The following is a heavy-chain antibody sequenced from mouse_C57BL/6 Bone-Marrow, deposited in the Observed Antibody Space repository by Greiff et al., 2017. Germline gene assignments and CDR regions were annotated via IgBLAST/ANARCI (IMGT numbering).Heavy chain of an antibody. CDR1: GYTFTNYW. Sequence: VQLQQSGAELVRPGTSVKMSCKASGYTFTNYWIGWAKQRPGHGLEWIGDIYPGGGYTNYNEKFKGKATLTADKSSSTAYMQFSSLTSEVSAIYYCARWGYGNYDGYWGQGTTLTVSS. CDR2: IYPGGGYT. CDR3: ARWGYGNYDGY. D-gene: IGHD2-1*01. V-gene: IGHV1-63*01. J-gene: IGHJ2*01.